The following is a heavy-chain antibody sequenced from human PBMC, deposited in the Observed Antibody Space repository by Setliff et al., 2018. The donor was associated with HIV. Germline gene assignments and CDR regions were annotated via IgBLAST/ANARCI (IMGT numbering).Heavy chain of an antibody. J-gene: IGHJ5*02. CDR1: GYSFINYG. Sequence: ASVKVSCKASGYSFINYGISWVRQAPGQGPEWMGWISPYTGNTDYAPRLLGGVTMTTDTSTSTAYLELRSLTSDDTAVYYCARARLQGIVTAVGPRDNCLDPWGQGTRGTVSS. D-gene: IGHD1-26*01. CDR3: ARARLQGIVTAVGPRDNCLDP. V-gene: IGHV1-18*01. CDR2: ISPYTGNT.